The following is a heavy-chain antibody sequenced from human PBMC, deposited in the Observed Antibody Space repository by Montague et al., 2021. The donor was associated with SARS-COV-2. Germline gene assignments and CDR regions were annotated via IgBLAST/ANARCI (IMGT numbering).Heavy chain of an antibody. CDR1: GGSISSGGYY. D-gene: IGHD1-26*01. CDR2: IYHSGST. J-gene: IGHJ4*02. CDR3: ARGRAVNYKVGATSGCDY. Sequence: SETLSLTCTVSGGSISSGGYYWAWIRQPPGKGLEWLGIIYHSGSTFYNPSLKSRLTISMDTSNNQFSLKLSSVTAADTAVYYCARGRAVNYKVGATSGCDYGGQGSLVTVSS. V-gene: IGHV4-39*07.